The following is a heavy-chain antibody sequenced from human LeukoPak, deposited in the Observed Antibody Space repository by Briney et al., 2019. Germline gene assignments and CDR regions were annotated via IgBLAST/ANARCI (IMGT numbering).Heavy chain of an antibody. J-gene: IGHJ4*02. CDR2: IIPIFGTA. D-gene: IGHD3-9*01. CDR1: GGTFSSYA. V-gene: IGHV1-69*13. CDR3: ARVKAYYDILTGYFDY. Sequence: ASVKVSCKASGGTFSSYAISWVRQAPGQGLEWMGGIIPIFGTANYAQKFQGRVTITADESTSTAYMELSSLRSEDTAVYYCARVKAYYDILTGYFDYWGQGTLVTVSS.